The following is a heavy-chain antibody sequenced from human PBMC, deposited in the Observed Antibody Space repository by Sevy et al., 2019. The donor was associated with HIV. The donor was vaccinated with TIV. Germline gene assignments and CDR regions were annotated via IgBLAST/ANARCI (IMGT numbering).Heavy chain of an antibody. J-gene: IGHJ4*02. Sequence: GGSLRLSCTASGFTFGDYAMSWVRQAPGKGLEWVGFIRSKAYGGTTEYAASVKGRFTISRDDSKSIAYLQMNSLKTEDTAVYYCTRVIHDSSGYYYGFDYWGQGTLVTVSS. CDR1: GFTFGDYA. V-gene: IGHV3-49*04. CDR2: IRSKAYGGTT. CDR3: TRVIHDSSGYYYGFDY. D-gene: IGHD3-22*01.